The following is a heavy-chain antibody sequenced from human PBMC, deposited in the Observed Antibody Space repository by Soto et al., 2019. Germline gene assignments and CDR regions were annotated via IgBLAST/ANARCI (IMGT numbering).Heavy chain of an antibody. Sequence: SETLSLTCTVSGGSISSSSYYWGWIRQPPGKGLEWIGSIYYSGSTYYNPSLKSRVTISVDTSKNQFSLKLSSVTAAYTSVYYCARRLLDYGSGSYIDYWGQGTLVTVSS. J-gene: IGHJ4*02. V-gene: IGHV4-39*01. CDR2: IYYSGST. D-gene: IGHD3-10*01. CDR3: ARRLLDYGSGSYIDY. CDR1: GGSISSSSYY.